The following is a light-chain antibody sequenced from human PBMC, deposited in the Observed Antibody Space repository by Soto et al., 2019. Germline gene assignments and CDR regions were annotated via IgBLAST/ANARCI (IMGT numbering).Light chain of an antibody. Sequence: IQMTQSPSSLSASVGDRVTITCRASQSISGWLAWYQQKPGKAPKLLIYDASSLESGVPSRFSGSGSGTEFTLTISSLKPDDFATYYCQQYQSYSRTFGQGTKVDIK. CDR2: DAS. CDR1: QSISGW. V-gene: IGKV1-5*01. J-gene: IGKJ1*01. CDR3: QQYQSYSRT.